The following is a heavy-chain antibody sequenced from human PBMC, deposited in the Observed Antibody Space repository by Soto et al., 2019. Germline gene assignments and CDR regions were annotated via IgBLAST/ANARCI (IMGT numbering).Heavy chain of an antibody. J-gene: IGHJ4*02. V-gene: IGHV4-31*03. CDR3: ARYYYDSSGYSIRRFDY. D-gene: IGHD3-22*01. CDR2: IYYSGSA. CDR1: GGSISSGGYY. Sequence: SETLSLTCTVSGGSISSGGYYWSWIRQHPGKGLDWIGYIYYSGSAYYNPSLKSRVTISIDTSKNQFSLKLSSVTAADTAVYYCARYYYDSSGYSIRRFDYWGQGTLVTVSS.